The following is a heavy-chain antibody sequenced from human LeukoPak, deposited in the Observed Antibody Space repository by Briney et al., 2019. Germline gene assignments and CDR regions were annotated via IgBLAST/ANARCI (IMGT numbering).Heavy chain of an antibody. Sequence: GGSLRLSCAASGFTFSSYSMNWVRQAPGKGLEWVSSISSSSSYIYYADSVKGRFTISRDNAKNSLYLQMNSLRAEDTAVYYCARDGDGYNTDDYWGQGTLVTVSS. CDR1: GFTFSSYS. CDR3: ARDGDGYNTDDY. CDR2: ISSSSSYI. J-gene: IGHJ4*02. D-gene: IGHD5-24*01. V-gene: IGHV3-21*01.